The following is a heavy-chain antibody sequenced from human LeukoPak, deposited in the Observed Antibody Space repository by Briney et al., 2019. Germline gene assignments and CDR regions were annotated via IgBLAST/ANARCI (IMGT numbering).Heavy chain of an antibody. Sequence: SETLSLTCTISGGSIGTDHWTWIRQPPGKGLDWIGYAYYNGNTNYNPSLNSRVTISVDTSNNQFSLRLASVTTADTAVYYCARAPRGAFDIWGQGTMVTVSS. CDR1: GGSIGTDH. CDR2: AYYNGNT. J-gene: IGHJ3*02. CDR3: ARAPRGAFDI. V-gene: IGHV4-59*01.